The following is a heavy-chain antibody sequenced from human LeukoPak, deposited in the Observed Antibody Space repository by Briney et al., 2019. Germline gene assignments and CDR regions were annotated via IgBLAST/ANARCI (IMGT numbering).Heavy chain of an antibody. J-gene: IGHJ5*02. CDR1: GFTFSTYR. Sequence: GGSLRLSCTASGFTFSTYRMNWVRQAPGKGLEWVSSISSSSNYIYYADSLKGRFTISRDYSKNTLYLQINSLRAEDTAVYYCARALSSSWYAFRSNWFDPWGQGTLVSVSS. V-gene: IGHV3-21*04. CDR3: ARALSSSWYAFRSNWFDP. CDR2: ISSSSNYI. D-gene: IGHD6-13*01.